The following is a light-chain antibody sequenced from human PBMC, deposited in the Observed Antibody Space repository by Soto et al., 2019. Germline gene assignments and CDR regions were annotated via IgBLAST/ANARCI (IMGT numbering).Light chain of an antibody. Sequence: DIVMTQSPDSLAVSLGERATINCKSSQSVLYSSNNKNYLAWYQLKPGQPPKLLIYWASTRESGVPERFSGSESGTDFTLTISSLQAEDVAIYYCQQYYTTPLTCGGGTRVEIK. CDR1: QSVLYSSNNKNY. CDR2: WAS. CDR3: QQYYTTPLT. J-gene: IGKJ4*01. V-gene: IGKV4-1*01.